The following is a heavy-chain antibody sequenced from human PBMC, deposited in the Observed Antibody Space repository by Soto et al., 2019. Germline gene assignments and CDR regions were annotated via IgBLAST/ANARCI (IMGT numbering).Heavy chain of an antibody. D-gene: IGHD2-2*01. Sequence: GGSLRLSCAASGFTFSGSWMSWVRYPPGKGLEWVADIKEDGSERYYVDSVKGRFTVSRDNAKNSLYLQMNSLRAEDTAVYYCARDPSSGALDNWGQGTLVTVSS. V-gene: IGHV3-7*04. CDR3: ARDPSSGALDN. CDR1: GFTFSGSW. CDR2: IKEDGSER. J-gene: IGHJ4*02.